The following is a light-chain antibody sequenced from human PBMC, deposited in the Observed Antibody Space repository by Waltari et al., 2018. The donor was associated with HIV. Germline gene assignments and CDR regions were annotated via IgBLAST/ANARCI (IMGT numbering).Light chain of an antibody. J-gene: IGLJ1*01. CDR3: CSYATSSTSLYV. V-gene: IGLV2-23*02. CDR1: SSDVGNYNL. Sequence: QSALTQPASVSGSPGQSITISCIGTSSDVGNYNLLSWYQQHPGKAPKLMIYEVSKRPSGVSNRFSGSKSGNTASLTISGLQADDEADYYCCSYATSSTSLYVFGTGTKVTVL. CDR2: EVS.